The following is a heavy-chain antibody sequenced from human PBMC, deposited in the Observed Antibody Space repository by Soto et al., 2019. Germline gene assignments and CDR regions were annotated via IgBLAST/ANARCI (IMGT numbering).Heavy chain of an antibody. CDR2: IQYSGDT. CDR3: ARHDYADRTFDL. Sequence: QVLLQEPGPGQVRPSETLSLTCIVSGGSVGSGAYYWSWIRQPPGSALEWIGYIQYSGDTNYNSSLKSRVTISVDRSRNRFFLKLTSVTAADTAFYYCARHDYADRTFDLWGQGTKVTVSS. D-gene: IGHD5-12*01. CDR1: GGSVGSGAYY. J-gene: IGHJ3*01. V-gene: IGHV4-61*08.